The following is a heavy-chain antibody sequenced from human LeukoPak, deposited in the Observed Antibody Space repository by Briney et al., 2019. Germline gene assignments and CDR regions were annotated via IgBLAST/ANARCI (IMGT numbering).Heavy chain of an antibody. CDR3: VRGWGSNVYASAFDV. Sequence: PGGSLRLSCAASGFTFSTYGMHWVGQAPGKGLEWVTVIWHDGSHKDYADSVKVRFTISRYNSKNTLYLQMNDLRAEDTAMYYCVRGWGSNVYASAFDVWGQGTMVTVSS. J-gene: IGHJ3*01. V-gene: IGHV3-33*01. CDR1: GFTFSTYG. CDR2: IWHDGSHK. D-gene: IGHD2-8*01.